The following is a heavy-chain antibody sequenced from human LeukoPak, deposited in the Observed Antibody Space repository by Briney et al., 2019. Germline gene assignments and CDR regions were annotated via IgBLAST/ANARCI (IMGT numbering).Heavy chain of an antibody. D-gene: IGHD6-13*01. CDR3: ARDIWVAAAAPFDY. V-gene: IGHV3-30*02. J-gene: IGHJ4*02. CDR2: IHYDGSNK. CDR1: GFTFSNYG. Sequence: PGGSLRLSCAASGFTFSNYGMHWVRQAPGKGLEWVAFIHYDGSNKYYADSVKGRFTISRDNSKNTLFLQMNTLSAEDTAVYYCARDIWVAAAAPFDYWGQGTLVTVSS.